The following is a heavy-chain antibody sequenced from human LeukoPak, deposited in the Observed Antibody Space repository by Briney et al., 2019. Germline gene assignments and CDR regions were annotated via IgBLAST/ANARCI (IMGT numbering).Heavy chain of an antibody. V-gene: IGHV1-18*01. J-gene: IGHJ5*02. CDR1: GYTFTSYS. CDR2: ISPYNDNT. Sequence: GAPVKVSCKASGYTFTSYSINWVRQAPGQGLEWLGWISPYNDNTHYAENLRGRVSMTTDTSTNTAYMELRSLRSDDTAVYYCARDSLNWFDPWGHGTLVTVSS. CDR3: ARDSLNWFDP.